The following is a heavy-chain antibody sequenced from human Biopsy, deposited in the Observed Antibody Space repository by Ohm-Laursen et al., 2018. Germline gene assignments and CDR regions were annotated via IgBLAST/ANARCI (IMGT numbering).Heavy chain of an antibody. CDR3: ARHGSQGYCTGGSCVDY. D-gene: IGHD2-15*01. V-gene: IGHV4-59*08. CDR1: DKSINKYY. Sequence: TLSLTCTVTDKSINKYYWSWLRQPAGKGLEYIGRILFSGDTNPDYNPSLKSRVTISVDTSKNQFSLKLSSATAADTAVFYCARHGSQGYCTGGSCVDYWGQGALVTVSS. J-gene: IGHJ4*02. CDR2: ILFSGDT.